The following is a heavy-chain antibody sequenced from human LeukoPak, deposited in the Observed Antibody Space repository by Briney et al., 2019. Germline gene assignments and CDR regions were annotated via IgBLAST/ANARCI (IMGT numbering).Heavy chain of an antibody. Sequence: ASVKVSCKASGGTFSIYAISWVRQAPGQGLEWMGGIIPIFGTANYAQKFQGRVTITADESTSTAYMELSSLRSEDTAVYYCARDLAVVPAAPSYFDYWGQGTLVTVSS. CDR1: GGTFSIYA. CDR2: IIPIFGTA. V-gene: IGHV1-69*01. D-gene: IGHD2-2*01. J-gene: IGHJ4*02. CDR3: ARDLAVVPAAPSYFDY.